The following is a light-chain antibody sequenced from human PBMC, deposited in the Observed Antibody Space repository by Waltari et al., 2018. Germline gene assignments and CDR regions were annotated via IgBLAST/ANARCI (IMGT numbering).Light chain of an antibody. V-gene: IGKV3-20*01. Sequence: EIVLTQSPGTLSLSPGDRATLSCRASQSVGSISLAWYQHKPGQAPRLLIYGASSRATGITERFSGGGSGTDFTLTISRLEPEDFAVYYCQHFGSSPPITFGQGTRLEIK. CDR1: QSVGSIS. CDR2: GAS. J-gene: IGKJ5*01. CDR3: QHFGSSPPIT.